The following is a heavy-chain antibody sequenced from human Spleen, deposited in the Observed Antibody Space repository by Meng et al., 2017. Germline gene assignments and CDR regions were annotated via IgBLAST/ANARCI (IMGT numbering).Heavy chain of an antibody. D-gene: IGHD6-13*01. Sequence: QVQLVQSGAEVKKPGASVKVSCKPSGYNFPDYYIHWVRRAPGQGLEWMGRIDPKSGDTHYAQRFQGRVTMTSDTSISTVYMELNGLRSDDTAVYYCARDEDISAAGKLFGDYWGQGTLVTVSS. V-gene: IGHV1-2*06. J-gene: IGHJ4*02. CDR2: IDPKSGDT. CDR1: GYNFPDYY. CDR3: ARDEDISAAGKLFGDY.